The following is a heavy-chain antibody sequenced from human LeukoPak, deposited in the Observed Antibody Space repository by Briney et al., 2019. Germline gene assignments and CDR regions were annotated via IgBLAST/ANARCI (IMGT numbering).Heavy chain of an antibody. CDR3: ARTDSSSWLNFDY. V-gene: IGHV1-18*01. CDR1: GYTFTSYA. D-gene: IGHD6-13*01. J-gene: IGHJ4*02. CDR2: ISAYNGNT. Sequence: ASVKVSCKASGYTFTSYANSWVRQAPGQGLEWMGWISAYNGNTNYAEKLQGRVTMTRDTSISTAYMELSRLRSDDTAVYYCARTDSSSWLNFDYWGQGTLVTVSS.